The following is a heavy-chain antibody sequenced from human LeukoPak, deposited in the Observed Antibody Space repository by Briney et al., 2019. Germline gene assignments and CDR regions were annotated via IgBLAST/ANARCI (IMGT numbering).Heavy chain of an antibody. CDR2: IYYSGST. V-gene: IGHV4-31*03. CDR1: GGSISSGGYY. J-gene: IGHJ6*03. D-gene: IGHD3-10*01. CDR3: ARGIRHYYGSGSYYNVAYYYYMDV. Sequence: SETLSLTCTVSGGSISSGGYYWSWIRQHPGKGLEWIGYIYYSGSTYYNPSLKSRVTISVDTSKNQFSLKLSSVTAADTAVYYCARGIRHYYGSGSYYNVAYYYYMDVWGKGTTATVSS.